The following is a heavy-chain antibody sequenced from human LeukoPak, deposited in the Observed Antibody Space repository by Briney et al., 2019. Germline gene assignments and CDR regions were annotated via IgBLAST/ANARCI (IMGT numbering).Heavy chain of an antibody. Sequence: PGRSLRLSCAASGFTFSSYGMHWVRQAPGKGLEWVAVIWYDGSNKYYADSVKGRFTISRGNSKNTLYLQMNSLRAEDTAMYYCARDRRDYFDYWGQGTLVTVSS. V-gene: IGHV3-33*01. CDR2: IWYDGSNK. J-gene: IGHJ4*02. CDR3: ARDRRDYFDY. CDR1: GFTFSSYG.